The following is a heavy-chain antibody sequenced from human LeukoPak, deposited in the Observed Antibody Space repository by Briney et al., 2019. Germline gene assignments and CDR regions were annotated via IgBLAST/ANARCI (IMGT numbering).Heavy chain of an antibody. CDR3: ARRGVYRKKIDY. CDR1: GYSISSGYY. V-gene: IGHV4-38-2*02. CDR2: IYHSGST. J-gene: IGHJ4*02. D-gene: IGHD6-13*01. Sequence: PSETLSLTCTVSGYSISSGYYWGWIRQPPGKGLEWIGSIYHSGSTYYNPSLKSRVTISVDTSKNQFSLKLGSVTAADTAVYYCARRGVYRKKIDYWGQGTLVTVSS.